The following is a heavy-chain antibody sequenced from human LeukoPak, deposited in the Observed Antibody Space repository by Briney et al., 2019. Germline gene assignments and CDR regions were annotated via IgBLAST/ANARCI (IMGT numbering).Heavy chain of an antibody. CDR1: GGSISSSSYY. D-gene: IGHD3-3*01. Sequence: PSETLSLTCTVSGGSISSSSYYWGWIRQPPGKGLEWIGYIYHSGSTYYNPSLKSRVTISVDRSKNQFSLKLSSVTAADTAVYYCARESAGVDFWSGYDYWGQGTLVTVSS. J-gene: IGHJ4*02. CDR2: IYHSGST. CDR3: ARESAGVDFWSGYDY. V-gene: IGHV4-39*07.